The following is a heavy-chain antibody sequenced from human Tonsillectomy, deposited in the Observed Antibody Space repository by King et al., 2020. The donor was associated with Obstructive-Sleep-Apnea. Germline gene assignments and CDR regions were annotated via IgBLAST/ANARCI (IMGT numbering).Heavy chain of an antibody. CDR3: ARGQGWLRNFDY. J-gene: IGHJ4*02. Sequence: VQLQQSGPGLVKPSQTLSLTCAISGDSVSSNSASWNWIRQSPSRGLEWLGRTYYRSEWLNDYAVSVKSRITVNPDTSKNQFSLQLNSVPAEDTAVYYCARGQGWLRNFDYWGQGTLVTVSS. V-gene: IGHV6-1*01. CDR1: GDSVSSNSAS. CDR2: TYYRSEWLN. D-gene: IGHD5-12*01.